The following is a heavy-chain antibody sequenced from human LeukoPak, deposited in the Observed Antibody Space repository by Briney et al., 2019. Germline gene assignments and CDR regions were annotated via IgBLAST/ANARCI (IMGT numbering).Heavy chain of an antibody. V-gene: IGHV3-15*01. CDR2: IKSKTDGGTT. Sequence: GGSLRLSCAASGFTFSNAWMSWVRQAPGKGLEWVGRIKSKTDGGTTDYAAPVKGRFTISRDDSKNTLYLQMNSLKTEDTAVYYCTTDRSAAAVVYYYYMDVWGKGTTVTVSS. J-gene: IGHJ6*03. CDR1: GFTFSNAW. CDR3: TTDRSAAAVVYYYYMDV. D-gene: IGHD6-13*01.